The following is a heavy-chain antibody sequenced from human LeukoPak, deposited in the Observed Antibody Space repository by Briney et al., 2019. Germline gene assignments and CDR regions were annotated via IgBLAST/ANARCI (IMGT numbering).Heavy chain of an antibody. V-gene: IGHV3-73*01. J-gene: IGHJ6*02. CDR3: TMENWNYFLPYYYYYGMDV. CDR2: IRSKANSYAT. CDR1: GFTFSGSA. Sequence: PGGSLRLSCAASGFTFSGSAMHWVRQASGKGLEWVGRIRSKANSYATAYAASVKGRFTISRDDSKNTAYLQMNSLKTEDTAVYYCTMENWNYFLPYYYYYGMDVWGQGTTVTVSS. D-gene: IGHD1-7*01.